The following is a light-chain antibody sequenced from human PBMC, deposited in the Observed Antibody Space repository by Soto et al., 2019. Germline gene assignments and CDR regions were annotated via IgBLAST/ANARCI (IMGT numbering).Light chain of an antibody. V-gene: IGKV4-1*01. CDR2: DAS. Sequence: DIVMTQSPDSLAVSLGESATIHCKSSQSVLYSAKNKNFLTWYQQKPGKAPRLLIYDASTLQGGVPSRFSGRGSGTEFTLTVTSLQPEDFASYFCQQYDKYSTFGHGTRW. CDR1: QSVLYSAKNKNF. CDR3: QQYDKYST. J-gene: IGKJ1*01.